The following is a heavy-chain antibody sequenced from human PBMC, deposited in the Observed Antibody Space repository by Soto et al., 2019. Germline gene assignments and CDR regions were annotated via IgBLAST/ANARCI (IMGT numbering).Heavy chain of an antibody. CDR3: ARGIATGQLDP. J-gene: IGHJ5*02. D-gene: IGHD2-15*01. CDR2: INPDNGNT. Sequence: SVNVSCKASGYTFTRYTMNWVRQAPGQRLEWMGWINPDNGNTKSSQKFQDRVIITRDTSASTAYMDLSSLRSEDTAVYYCARGIATGQLDPWGQGTLVTVSS. V-gene: IGHV1-3*01. CDR1: GYTFTRYT.